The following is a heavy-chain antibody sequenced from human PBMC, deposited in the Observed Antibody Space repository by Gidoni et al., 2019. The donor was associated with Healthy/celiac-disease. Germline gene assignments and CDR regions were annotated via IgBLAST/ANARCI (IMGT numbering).Heavy chain of an antibody. CDR1: GFTFSSYG. CDR3: AKPSYLGSSGYYSTLDY. CDR2: ISYDGSNK. J-gene: IGHJ4*02. Sequence: QVQLVESGGGVVQPGRSLRLSCAASGFTFSSYGMHWFRQAPGKGLEWVAVISYDGSNKYYADSVKGRFTISRDNSKNTLYLQMNSLRAEDTAVYYCAKPSYLGSSGYYSTLDYWGQGTLVTVSS. D-gene: IGHD3-22*01. V-gene: IGHV3-30*18.